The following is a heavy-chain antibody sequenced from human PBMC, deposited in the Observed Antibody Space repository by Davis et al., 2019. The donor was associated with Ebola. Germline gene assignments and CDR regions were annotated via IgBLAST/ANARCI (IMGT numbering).Heavy chain of an antibody. CDR2: ISSDSRYI. Sequence: GESLKISCAGSGFAFNSHSMNWVRQAPGKGLDWVSSISSDSRYIFYADSVKGRFTISRDHAKNSLYLQMNSLTAEDTAVYYCTRDSARRAMRTHDVFDLWGQGTMVIVSP. CDR1: GFAFNSHS. V-gene: IGHV3-21*01. CDR3: TRDSARRAMRTHDVFDL. D-gene: IGHD3-10*01. J-gene: IGHJ3*01.